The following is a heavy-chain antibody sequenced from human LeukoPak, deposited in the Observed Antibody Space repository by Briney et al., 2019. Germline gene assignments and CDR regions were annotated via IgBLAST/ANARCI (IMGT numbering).Heavy chain of an antibody. CDR3: ARDDGLRTVDY. J-gene: IGHJ4*02. D-gene: IGHD3-10*01. CDR1: GFTYSNYA. CDR2: ISYDGSNK. Sequence: GRSLRLSCAASGFTYSNYALHWVRQAPGKGLEWVAVISYDGSNKFYADSVRGRFTISRDNAKNSLFLQMNSLRAEDTALYYCARDDGLRTVDYWGQGTLVTVSS. V-gene: IGHV3-30*04.